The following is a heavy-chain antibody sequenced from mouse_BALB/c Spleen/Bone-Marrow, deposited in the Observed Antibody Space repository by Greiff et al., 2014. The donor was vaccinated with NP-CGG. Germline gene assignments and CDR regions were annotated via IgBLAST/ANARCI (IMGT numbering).Heavy chain of an antibody. Sequence: EVKLQESGGGLVQPGGSLKLSCAASGFDFSRYWMSWVRQVPGKGLEWIGEINPDSSTINYTPSLKDKFIISRDNARNTLYLQMSRVRSEDSALYYGARLSYYGNLFVWGAGTTVTVSS. D-gene: IGHD1-1*01. V-gene: IGHV4-1*02. J-gene: IGHJ1*01. CDR3: ARLSYYGNLFV. CDR2: INPDSSTI. CDR1: GFDFSRYW.